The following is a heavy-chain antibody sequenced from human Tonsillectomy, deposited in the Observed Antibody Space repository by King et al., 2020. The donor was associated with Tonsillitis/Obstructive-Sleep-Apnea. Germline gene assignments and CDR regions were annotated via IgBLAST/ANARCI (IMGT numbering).Heavy chain of an antibody. D-gene: IGHD5-12*01. J-gene: IGHJ4*02. CDR2: ISASNGDT. CDR3: ARDNRDRVATIKFDY. Sequence: VQLVQSGAEAKKPGASVKVSCKTSGYAFTSYGINWVRQAPGQGLEWMGWISASNGDTNYAQKLQGRVTMTTDTSTSTAYMELRSLRSDDTAVYYCARDNRDRVATIKFDYWGQGTLVTVSS. CDR1: GYAFTSYG. V-gene: IGHV1-18*01.